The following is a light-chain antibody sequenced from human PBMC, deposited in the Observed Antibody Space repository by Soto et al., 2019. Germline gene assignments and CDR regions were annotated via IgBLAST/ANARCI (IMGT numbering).Light chain of an antibody. V-gene: IGLV2-14*01. CDR3: SSYTSSSTLYV. Sequence: QSVLTQPASVSGSPGQSIAISCTGTSSDVGGYNFVSWYQQHPGKAPILMIYDVSNRPSGVSNRFSGSKSGNTASLTISWLQAEDEADYYCSSYTSSSTLYVFGTGTKVTIL. CDR2: DVS. CDR1: SSDVGGYNF. J-gene: IGLJ1*01.